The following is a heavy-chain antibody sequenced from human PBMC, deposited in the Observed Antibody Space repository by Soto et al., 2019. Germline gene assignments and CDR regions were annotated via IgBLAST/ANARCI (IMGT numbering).Heavy chain of an antibody. CDR1: GYTFSGYH. Sequence: ASVKVSCKASGYTFSGYHMHWVRQAPGQGLEWMGWINVYNGETNIAQKFQGRVAMTRDTSITTAYVELSRLRFDDTAVYFCAREGATRRPSRPAIGWLESWXQXTLVTAPQ. J-gene: IGHJ5*01. D-gene: IGHD2-2*02. CDR2: INVYNGET. V-gene: IGHV1-2*02. CDR3: AREGATRRPSRPAIGWLES.